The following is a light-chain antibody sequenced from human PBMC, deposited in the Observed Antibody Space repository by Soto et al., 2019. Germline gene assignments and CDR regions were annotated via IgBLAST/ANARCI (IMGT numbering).Light chain of an antibody. Sequence: EIVMTQSPATLSVSPGERATLSCRASQSVSSNLAWYQQKPGPAPRLLIYGASTRGTGIPARFRGSGSGTEFTLIISSLQSEDFAVYYCQQYGSSLFTFGPGTKVDIK. CDR2: GAS. J-gene: IGKJ3*01. CDR1: QSVSSN. CDR3: QQYGSSLFT. V-gene: IGKV3-15*01.